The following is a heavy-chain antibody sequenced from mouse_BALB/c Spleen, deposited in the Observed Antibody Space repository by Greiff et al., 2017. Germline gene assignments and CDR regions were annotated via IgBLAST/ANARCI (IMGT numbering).Heavy chain of an antibody. D-gene: IGHD2-4*01. V-gene: IGHV2-9*02. Sequence: QVQLKESGPGLVAPSQSLSITCTVSGFSLTSYGVHWVRQPPGKGLEWLGVIWAGGNTNSNSAHMSRLGISKDNSKSQVFLKMNSLQTDDTAMDYCARDLSDYEEGEAMDYWGQGTSVTVSA. CDR1: GFSLTSYG. CDR2: IWAGGNT. CDR3: ARDLSDYEEGEAMDY. J-gene: IGHJ4*01.